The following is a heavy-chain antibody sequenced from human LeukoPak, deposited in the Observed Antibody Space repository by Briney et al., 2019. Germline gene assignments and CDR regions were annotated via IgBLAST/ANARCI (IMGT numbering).Heavy chain of an antibody. D-gene: IGHD6-13*01. CDR1: GFTFDDYA. V-gene: IGHV3-21*01. Sequence: GGSLRLSCAASGFTFDDYAMHWVRQAPGKGLEWVSSISSSSSYIYYADSVKGRFTISRDNAKNSLYLQMNSLRTEDTAVYYCARGRGSWYGVYFDYWGQGTLVTVSS. CDR3: ARGRGSWYGVYFDY. CDR2: ISSSSSYI. J-gene: IGHJ4*02.